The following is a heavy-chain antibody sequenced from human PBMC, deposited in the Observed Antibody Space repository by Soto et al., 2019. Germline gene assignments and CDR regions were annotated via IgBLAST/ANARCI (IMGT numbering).Heavy chain of an antibody. Sequence: QVQLVQSGAEVKKPGASVKVSCKASGYTFIHYYIHWVRQAPGQGLEWMAIINPNGGSTNYAQKFRGRVTVTSDTSTTTVSMKLNSLGSDATAVYFCARSFLQGDFWGQGTLVTVSS. D-gene: IGHD2-21*01. CDR3: ARSFLQGDF. CDR2: INPNGGST. J-gene: IGHJ4*02. CDR1: GYTFIHYY. V-gene: IGHV1-46*01.